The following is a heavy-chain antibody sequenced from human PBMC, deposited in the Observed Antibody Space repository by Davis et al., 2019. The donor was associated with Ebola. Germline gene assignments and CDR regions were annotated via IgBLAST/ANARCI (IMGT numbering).Heavy chain of an antibody. J-gene: IGHJ4*02. Sequence: AGSLTLSCAASGFIFSSYVMSWVRQAPGNGLESVSRISTNGEHTYYAESVKGRFTISRDNSKDTLSLQMRSLRTEDTAVYYCVKDRFTVVGVHGGFDYWGQGTLVTVSS. CDR3: VKDRFTVVGVHGGFDY. V-gene: IGHV3-64D*06. D-gene: IGHD3-16*01. CDR1: GFIFSSYV. CDR2: ISTNGEHT.